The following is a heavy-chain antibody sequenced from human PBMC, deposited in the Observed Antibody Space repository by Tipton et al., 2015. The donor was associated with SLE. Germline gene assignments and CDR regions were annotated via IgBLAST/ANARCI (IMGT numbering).Heavy chain of an antibody. CDR1: GGSFSGYY. CDR3: ARVGSGDRPYAFDI. V-gene: IGHV4-34*01. Sequence: TLSLTCAVYGGSFSGYYWSWIRQPPGKGLEWIGEINHSGSTNYNPSLKSRVTISVDTSNNHFSLKLRSVTAADTAVYYCARVGSGDRPYAFDIWGQGTMVTVSS. J-gene: IGHJ3*02. D-gene: IGHD7-27*01. CDR2: INHSGST.